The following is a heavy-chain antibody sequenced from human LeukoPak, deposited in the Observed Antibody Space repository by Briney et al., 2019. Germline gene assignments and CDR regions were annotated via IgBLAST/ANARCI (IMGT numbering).Heavy chain of an antibody. CDR1: GGSISSGGYY. V-gene: IGHV4-61*08. CDR3: ARRVYGSGSSYFFDY. D-gene: IGHD3-10*01. Sequence: SETLSLTCTVSGGSISSGGYYWSWIRQPPGKGLEWIGYIYYSGSTNYNPSLKSRVTISLDTSKNQFSLRLSSVTAADTAVYYCARRVYGSGSSYFFDYWGQGTLVTVSS. CDR2: IYYSGST. J-gene: IGHJ4*02.